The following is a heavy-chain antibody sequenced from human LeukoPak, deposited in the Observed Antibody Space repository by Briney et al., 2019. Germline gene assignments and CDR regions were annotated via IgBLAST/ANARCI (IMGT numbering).Heavy chain of an antibody. J-gene: IGHJ4*02. CDR3: ARRVTGSGYRDY. CDR2: IYYSGST. D-gene: IGHD3-22*01. CDR1: GGSISSSNYY. V-gene: IGHV4-39*01. Sequence: SETLSLTCTLSGGSISSSNYYWAWIRQPPGKGLEWIGNIYYSGSTNYNPSLKSRVTISVDTSRIQFSLKLTSVTAADTAVYYCARRVTGSGYRDYWGQGTLVTVSS.